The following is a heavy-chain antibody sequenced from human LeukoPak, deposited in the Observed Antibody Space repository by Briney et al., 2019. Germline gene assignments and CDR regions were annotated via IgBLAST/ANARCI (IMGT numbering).Heavy chain of an antibody. CDR2: ISSGSSFI. D-gene: IGHD3-9*01. CDR1: GFTFSTYS. V-gene: IGHV3-21*01. Sequence: PGGSLRLSCAASGFTFSTYSMNWVRQAPGKGLEWVSSISSGSSFIYYADSVKGRFTISRDNAKNSLFLQMNSLRAEDTAVYYCARGGIDTGSAFASWAQGTLVTVSS. J-gene: IGHJ4*02. CDR3: ARGGIDTGSAFAS.